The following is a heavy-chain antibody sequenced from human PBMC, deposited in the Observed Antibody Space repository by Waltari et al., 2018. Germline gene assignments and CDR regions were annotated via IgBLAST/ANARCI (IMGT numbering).Heavy chain of an antibody. D-gene: IGHD3-22*01. CDR2: ISGSGGTT. CDR1: GFTFANYA. CDR3: ARADYYYDKNWFDP. J-gene: IGHJ5*02. Sequence: EVRLVESGGGLVQRGGSLRLSCAAPGFTFANYARSWVRQAPGKGLECVSSISGSGGTTYYADSVKGRFTMSKDFSKNTLFLQMNSVRVDDTADYYCARADYYYDKNWFDPWGQGTPVTVSS. V-gene: IGHV3-23*04.